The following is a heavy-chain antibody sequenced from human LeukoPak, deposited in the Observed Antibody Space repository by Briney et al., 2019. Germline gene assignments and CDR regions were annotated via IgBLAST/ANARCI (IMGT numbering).Heavy chain of an antibody. J-gene: IGHJ4*02. D-gene: IGHD6-13*01. V-gene: IGHV3-23*01. CDR1: RFTFNNCA. Sequence: GGSLRLSCEASRFTFNNCAMSWVRQAPGKGLEWVSAISGSGGSTYYADSVKGRFTISRDNSKNTLYLQMNSLRAEDTAVYYCAKDTGAAAHNPFDYWGQGTLVTVSS. CDR2: ISGSGGST. CDR3: AKDTGAAAHNPFDY.